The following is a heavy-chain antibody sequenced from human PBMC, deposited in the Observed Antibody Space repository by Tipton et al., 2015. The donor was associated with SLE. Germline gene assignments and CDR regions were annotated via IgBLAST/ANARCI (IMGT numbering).Heavy chain of an antibody. CDR3: ARHGRFLEWLGNDAFDI. Sequence: TLSLTCNVSGYSISSGYYWGWIRQPPGKGLEWIGSIYDSGSTYYNPSLKSRVTISVDTSKNQFSLKLSSVTAADTAVYYCARHGRFLEWLGNDAFDIWGQGTMVTVSS. CDR1: GYSISSGYY. CDR2: IYDSGST. D-gene: IGHD3-3*01. J-gene: IGHJ3*02. V-gene: IGHV4-38-2*02.